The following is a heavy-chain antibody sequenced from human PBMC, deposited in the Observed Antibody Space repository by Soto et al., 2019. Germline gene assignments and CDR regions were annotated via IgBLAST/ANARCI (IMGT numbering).Heavy chain of an antibody. V-gene: IGHV1-58*01. CDR1: GFTFTSSA. J-gene: IGHJ6*02. CDR3: AASPGGWYYYGMDV. Sequence: SVKVSCKASGFTFTSSAVQWVRQARGQRLEWIGWIVVGSGNTNYAQKFQERVTITRDMSTSTAYMELSSLRSEDTAVDYCAASPGGWYYYGMDVWGQGTTVTVSS. D-gene: IGHD3-16*01. CDR2: IVVGSGNT.